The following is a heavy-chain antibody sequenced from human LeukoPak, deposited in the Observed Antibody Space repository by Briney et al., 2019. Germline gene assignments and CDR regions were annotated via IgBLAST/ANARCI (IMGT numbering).Heavy chain of an antibody. J-gene: IGHJ4*02. D-gene: IGHD3-22*01. CDR2: INSDGSST. V-gene: IGHV3-74*01. CDR1: GFNFRNYW. CDR3: ARESSGYFY. Sequence: GGSLRLSCAASGFNFRNYWMHWVRQAPGKGLVWVSRINSDGSSTSYADSVKGRFTISRDNAENTLYLQINSLRAEDTAVYYCARESSGYFYWGQGTLVTVSS.